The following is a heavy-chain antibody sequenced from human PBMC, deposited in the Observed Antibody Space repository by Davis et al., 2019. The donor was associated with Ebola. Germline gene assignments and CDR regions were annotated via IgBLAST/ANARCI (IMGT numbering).Heavy chain of an antibody. Sequence: GESLKISCAAPGLTFSCYSVNWVRQAPGKGLEWVSSISSRSNYIYYADSLKGRFTISRDNAKSSVYLEMNSLRAEDTAVYYCARDEEDKTYASVFGWGGMDVWGQRTTVTVSS. CDR2: ISSRSNYI. J-gene: IGHJ6*02. V-gene: IGHV3-21*01. CDR1: GLTFSCYS. CDR3: ARDEEDKTYASVFGWGGMDV. D-gene: IGHD2-15*01.